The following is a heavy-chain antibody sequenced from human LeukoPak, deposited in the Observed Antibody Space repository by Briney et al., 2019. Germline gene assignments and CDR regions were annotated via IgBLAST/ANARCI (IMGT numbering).Heavy chain of an antibody. V-gene: IGHV3-21*01. CDR1: GFTFSSYS. J-gene: IGHJ4*02. CDR2: ISSSSSYI. D-gene: IGHD3-10*01. CDR3: ARDHYYGSGSYVLDY. Sequence: GGSLRLSCAASGFTFSSYSMNWARQAPGKGLEWVSSISSSSSYIYYADSVKGRFTISRDNAKNSLYLQMNSLRAEDTAVYYCARDHYYGSGSYVLDYWGQGTLVTVSS.